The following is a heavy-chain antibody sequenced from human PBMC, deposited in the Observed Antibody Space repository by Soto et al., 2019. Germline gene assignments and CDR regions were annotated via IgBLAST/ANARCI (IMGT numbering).Heavy chain of an antibody. CDR1: GYTFTSYG. Sequence: ASVKVSCKASGYTFTSYGISWVRQAPGQGLEWMGWISAYNGNTNYAQKLQGRVTMTTDTSTSTAYMELRGLRSDDTAVYYCARHSSGWYWFDPWGQGTLVTVSS. D-gene: IGHD6-19*01. CDR2: ISAYNGNT. J-gene: IGHJ5*02. CDR3: ARHSSGWYWFDP. V-gene: IGHV1-18*01.